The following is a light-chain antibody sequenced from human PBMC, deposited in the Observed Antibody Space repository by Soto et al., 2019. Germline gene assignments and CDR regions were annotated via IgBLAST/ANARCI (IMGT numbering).Light chain of an antibody. CDR1: QSVDIN. V-gene: IGKV3-15*01. CDR3: QQYRSWPRT. CDR2: GAS. Sequence: EIVLTQSPATLSVSPGERVTLSCRASQSVDINLAWSQQKPGQPPRLLIYGASTSATDMSGTFSGRGSGTEFTLTISSLRPEDFAVYYCQQYRSWPRTFGQGTKVEMK. J-gene: IGKJ1*01.